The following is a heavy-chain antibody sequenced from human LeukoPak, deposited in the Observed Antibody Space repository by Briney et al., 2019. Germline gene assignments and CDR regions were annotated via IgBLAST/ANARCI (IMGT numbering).Heavy chain of an antibody. CDR3: ARERGIVGATSARGGRIDY. CDR1: GGSSSSSSYY. CDR2: IYYSGST. D-gene: IGHD1-26*01. Sequence: PSETLSLTCTVSGGSSSSSSYYWGWIRQPPGKGLEWIASIYYSGSTYYNPTHTRRVTISVDTSKIQFSLKLSSVTAADTAVYYCARERGIVGATSARGGRIDYWGQGTLVTVSS. J-gene: IGHJ4*02. V-gene: IGHV4-39*07.